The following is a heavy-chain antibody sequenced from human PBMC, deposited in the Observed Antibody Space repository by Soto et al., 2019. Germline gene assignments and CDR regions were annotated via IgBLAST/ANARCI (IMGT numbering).Heavy chain of an antibody. V-gene: IGHV3-74*01. Sequence: GSLRLSCAASGFTFSSYWMHWVRQAPGKGLVWVSRINSDGSTTSYADSVKGRFTISRDNAKNTLYLQMRSLRAEDTAVYYCAKGGTYDFPPYWGQGTLVTVSS. CDR3: AKGGTYDFPPY. D-gene: IGHD3-3*01. CDR1: GFTFSSYW. CDR2: INSDGSTT. J-gene: IGHJ4*02.